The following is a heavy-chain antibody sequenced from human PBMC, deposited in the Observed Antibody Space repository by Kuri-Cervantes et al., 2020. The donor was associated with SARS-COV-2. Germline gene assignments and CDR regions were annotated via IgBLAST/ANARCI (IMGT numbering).Heavy chain of an antibody. CDR2: INPNSGGT. CDR3: ARDVCSGGSCYHYYMDV. V-gene: IGHV1-2*02. J-gene: IGHJ6*03. Sequence: ASVKVSCKASGYTFTGYYMHWVRQAPGQGLEWMGWINPNSGGTNYAQKFQGRVTVTRDTSIGTAYMELSRLRSDDTAVYYCARDVCSGGSCYHYYMDVWGKGTTVTVSS. D-gene: IGHD2-15*01. CDR1: GYTFTGYY.